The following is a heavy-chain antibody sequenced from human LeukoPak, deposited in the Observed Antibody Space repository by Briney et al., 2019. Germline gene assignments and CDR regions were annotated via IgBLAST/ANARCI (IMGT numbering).Heavy chain of an antibody. CDR2: IYYSGNT. V-gene: IGHV4-30-4*08. CDR3: AREKYCSSTSCYQDYYYMDV. J-gene: IGHJ6*03. D-gene: IGHD2-2*01. Sequence: WVRQAPGKGLECIGYIYYSGNTYYNPSLKSRLTLLVDTSNNQFSLRLSSVTAADTAVYYCAREKYCSSTSCYQDYYYMDVWGKGTTVTVSS.